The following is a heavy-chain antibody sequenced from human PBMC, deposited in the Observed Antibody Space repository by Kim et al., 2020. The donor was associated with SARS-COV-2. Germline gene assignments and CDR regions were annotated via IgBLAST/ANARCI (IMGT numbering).Heavy chain of an antibody. V-gene: IGHV3-74*01. J-gene: IGHJ4*02. Sequence: GGSLRLSCAASGFTFSSYWMHWVRQAPGKGLVWVSRINSDGSSTSYADSVKGRFTISRDNAKNTLYLQMNSLRAEDTAVYYCAREKRRYSSSSGPHYYFDYWGQGTLVTVSS. CDR1: GFTFSSYW. D-gene: IGHD6-6*01. CDR3: AREKRRYSSSSGPHYYFDY. CDR2: INSDGSST.